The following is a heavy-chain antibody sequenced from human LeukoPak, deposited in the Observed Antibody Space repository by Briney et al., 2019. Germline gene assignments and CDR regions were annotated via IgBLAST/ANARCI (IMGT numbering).Heavy chain of an antibody. Sequence: PSETLSLTCTVSGGSISSGGYYWSWIRQHPGKGLEWIGYIYYSGSTYYNPSLKSRVTISVYTSKNQFSLKLSSVTAADTAVYYCARGVVVPAARFDYWGQGTLVTVSS. CDR1: GGSISSGGYY. D-gene: IGHD2-2*01. J-gene: IGHJ4*02. CDR3: ARGVVVPAARFDY. V-gene: IGHV4-31*03. CDR2: IYYSGST.